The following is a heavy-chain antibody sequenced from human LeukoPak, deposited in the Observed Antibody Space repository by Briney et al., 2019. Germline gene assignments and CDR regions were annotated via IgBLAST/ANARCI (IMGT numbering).Heavy chain of an antibody. Sequence: GGSLRLSCAASGFTFTNHWMSWVRQAPGKGLEWVANIKEDGSEKYHVDSVKGRFTISRDNAKNSVYLQMNSLRVDGSAVYYCARDTSGPDYWGRGTLVSVSS. CDR1: GFTFTNHW. V-gene: IGHV3-7*01. CDR2: IKEDGSEK. CDR3: ARDTSGPDY. D-gene: IGHD6-19*01. J-gene: IGHJ4*02.